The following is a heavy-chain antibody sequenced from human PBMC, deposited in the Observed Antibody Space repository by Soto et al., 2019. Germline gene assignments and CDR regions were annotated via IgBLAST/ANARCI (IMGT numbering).Heavy chain of an antibody. CDR1: GYTFTSFA. V-gene: IGHV1-3*05. Sequence: QVQLVQSGAEEKKPGASVKVAFKAYGYTFTSFAMHWVRQARGQRLEWMGWINAGNGNTKYSQKFQGRVTITRDTSASTAYMELSSLRSEDTAVYYCARSIAVVTALDYWGQGTLVTVSS. CDR3: ARSIAVVTALDY. CDR2: INAGNGNT. D-gene: IGHD2-21*02. J-gene: IGHJ4*02.